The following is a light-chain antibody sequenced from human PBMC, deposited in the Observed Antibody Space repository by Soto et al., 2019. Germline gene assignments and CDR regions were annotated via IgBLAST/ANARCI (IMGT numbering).Light chain of an antibody. CDR3: QNYSSVSV. V-gene: IGKV1-27*01. Sequence: DIQMTQSPTSLSASVGDRVTITCRASQGIRNYVAWYQQKPGKAPKLLIYAASTLQSAVPSRFSGSGSGTDFSLTINSLQPEDVATYSCQNYSSVSVFGPGTKVEIK. CDR1: QGIRNY. J-gene: IGKJ3*01. CDR2: AAS.